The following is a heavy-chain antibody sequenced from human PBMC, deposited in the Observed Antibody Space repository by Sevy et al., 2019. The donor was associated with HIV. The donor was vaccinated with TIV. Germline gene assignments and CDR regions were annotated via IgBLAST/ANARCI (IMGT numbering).Heavy chain of an antibody. D-gene: IGHD3-22*01. V-gene: IGHV3-66*01. CDR2: IDSGGST. CDR3: ARDRYYDASGYYYCYYGMDV. Sequence: GGSLRLSCEASGFTVSGNYMAWVRLAPGKGLEWVSLIDSGGSTYYADSVKGRFSISRVNAKNTFYLQMNPLRDEEKAVYFCARDRYYDASGYYYCYYGMDVWGQGTTVTVSS. CDR1: GFTVSGNY. J-gene: IGHJ6*02.